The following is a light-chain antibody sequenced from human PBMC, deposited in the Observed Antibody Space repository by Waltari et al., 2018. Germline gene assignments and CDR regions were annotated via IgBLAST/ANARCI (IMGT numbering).Light chain of an antibody. CDR1: DSNFGTGYD. J-gene: IGLJ2*01. CDR2: SHS. V-gene: IGLV1-40*01. Sequence: QSVLTQPPSVSGAPGQRVTLSCTGTDSNFGTGYDVHWYQQFPGTAPKLLIYSHSNRPSGVPDRFAGSRSGTSASLTITGLQAEDEADYYCQAYDKSLSSVVFGGGTKVTVL. CDR3: QAYDKSLSSVV.